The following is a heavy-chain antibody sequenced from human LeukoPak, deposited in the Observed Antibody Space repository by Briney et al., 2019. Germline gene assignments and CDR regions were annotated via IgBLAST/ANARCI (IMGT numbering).Heavy chain of an antibody. CDR2: INHSGST. V-gene: IGHV4-34*01. CDR3: ASPRYCSSTSCYRSFDI. D-gene: IGHD2-2*01. Sequence: SETLSLTCAVYGGSFSGYYWSWIRQPPGKGLEWIGEINHSGSTNYNPSLKSRVTISVDTSKNQLSLKLSSVTAADTAVYYCASPRYCSSTSCYRSFDIWGQGTMVTVSS. J-gene: IGHJ3*02. CDR1: GGSFSGYY.